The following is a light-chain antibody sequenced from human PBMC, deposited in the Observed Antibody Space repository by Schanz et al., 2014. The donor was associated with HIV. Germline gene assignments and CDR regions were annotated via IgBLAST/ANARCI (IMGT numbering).Light chain of an antibody. V-gene: IGKV3-20*01. CDR1: QSVSSSY. CDR2: GAY. Sequence: EIVLTQSPGTLSLSPGERATLSCRASQSVSSSYLAWYQQKPGQAPSLLIYGAYSGAAGTPDRFTGSGSGADFTLNISRLEPEDFAVFYCQQYGNSPYTFGQGTKLEIK. CDR3: QQYGNSPYT. J-gene: IGKJ2*01.